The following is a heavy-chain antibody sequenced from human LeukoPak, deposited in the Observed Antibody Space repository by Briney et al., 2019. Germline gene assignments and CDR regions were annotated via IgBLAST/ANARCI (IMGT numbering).Heavy chain of an antibody. V-gene: IGHV4-30-4*08. D-gene: IGHD3-10*01. CDR2: IYYSGST. J-gene: IGHJ4*02. CDR1: GGSISSGDYY. Sequence: SETLSLTCTVSGGSISSGDYYWGWLRQPPGKGLEWIGYIYYSGSTYYNPSLKSRFTISVDTSKNQFSLKLSSVTAADTAVYYCARETPPYYYGSGSSSNFDYWGQGTLVTVSS. CDR3: ARETPPYYYGSGSSSNFDY.